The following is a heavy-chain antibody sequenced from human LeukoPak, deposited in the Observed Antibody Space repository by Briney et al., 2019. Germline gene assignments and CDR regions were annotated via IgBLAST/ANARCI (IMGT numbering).Heavy chain of an antibody. D-gene: IGHD1-26*01. Sequence: VASVRVSCKASGFTFTSSTMQWARQARGQRLEWIGWIVVGNGNTNYAQIFQERVTITRDMSTSTAYMELSSLRSEDTAVYYCAATRVGATVEGVDGALDIWGQGTMVTVSS. V-gene: IGHV1-58*02. CDR3: AATRVGATVEGVDGALDI. CDR1: GFTFTSST. CDR2: IVVGNGNT. J-gene: IGHJ3*02.